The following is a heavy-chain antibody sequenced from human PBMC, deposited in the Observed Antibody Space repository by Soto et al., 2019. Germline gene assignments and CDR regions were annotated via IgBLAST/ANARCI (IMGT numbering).Heavy chain of an antibody. CDR3: ARDPARAPYYGIDV. J-gene: IGHJ6*02. Sequence: GGSLRLSCAASGFTFSSYGMHWVRQAPGKGLEWVAVIWYDGSNKYYADSVKGRFTISRDNSKNTLYLQMNSLRAEDTAVYYCARDPARAPYYGIDVWGQGTTVTVSS. V-gene: IGHV3-33*01. CDR1: GFTFSSYG. CDR2: IWYDGSNK.